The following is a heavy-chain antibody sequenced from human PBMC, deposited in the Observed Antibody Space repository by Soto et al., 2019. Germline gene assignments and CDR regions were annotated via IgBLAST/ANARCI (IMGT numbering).Heavy chain of an antibody. D-gene: IGHD1-26*01. V-gene: IGHV3-11*01. CDR2: ISFSGDTI. J-gene: IGHJ4*02. Sequence: GGSLRLSCAASGFTFSSYAMSWIRQAPGKGLEWISYISFSGDTIIYADSVKGRFTTSRDNARNSLYLQMNSLRAEDTAVYYCARLSGSALGCWGQGTQVTVSS. CDR1: GFTFSSYA. CDR3: ARLSGSALGC.